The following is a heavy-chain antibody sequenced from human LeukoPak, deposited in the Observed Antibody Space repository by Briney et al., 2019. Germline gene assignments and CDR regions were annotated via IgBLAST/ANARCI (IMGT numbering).Heavy chain of an antibody. CDR1: GGSISSSSYY. J-gene: IGHJ4*02. V-gene: IGHV4-39*01. CDR2: IYYSGST. CDR3: ARQSSVGATTWDY. Sequence: SETLSLTCTVSGGSISSSSYYWGWIRQPPGKGLEWIGSIYYSGSTYYNPSLKSRVTISVDTSKNQLSLKLSSVTAADTAVYYCARQSSVGATTWDYWGQGTLVTVSS. D-gene: IGHD1-26*01.